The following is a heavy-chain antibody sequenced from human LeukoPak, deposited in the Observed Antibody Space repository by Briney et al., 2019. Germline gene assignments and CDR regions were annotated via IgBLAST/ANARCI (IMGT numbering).Heavy chain of an antibody. CDR2: INSDGSST. V-gene: IGHV3-74*01. Sequence: GGSLRLSCAASGFTVSSNYMSWVRQAPGKGLVWVSRINSDGSSTNYADSVKGRFTISRDNAKNTLFLQMNSLRAEDTAVYYCASLGDYSNAHWFDPWGQGTLVTVSS. D-gene: IGHD4-11*01. J-gene: IGHJ5*02. CDR1: GFTVSSNY. CDR3: ASLGDYSNAHWFDP.